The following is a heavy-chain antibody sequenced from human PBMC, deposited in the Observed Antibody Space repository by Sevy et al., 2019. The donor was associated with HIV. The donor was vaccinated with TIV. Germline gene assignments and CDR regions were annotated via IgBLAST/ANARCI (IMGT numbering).Heavy chain of an antibody. CDR2: ISYDGSNK. CDR1: GFTFSSYA. CDR3: ARDTPQRGYSYGYRDY. Sequence: GGSLRLSCAASGFTFSSYAMHWVRQAPGKGLEWVAVISYDGSNKYYADSVKGRFTISRDNSKNTLYLQMNSLRAEDKAVYYCARDTPQRGYSYGYRDYWGQGTLVTVSS. D-gene: IGHD5-18*01. V-gene: IGHV3-30*04. J-gene: IGHJ4*02.